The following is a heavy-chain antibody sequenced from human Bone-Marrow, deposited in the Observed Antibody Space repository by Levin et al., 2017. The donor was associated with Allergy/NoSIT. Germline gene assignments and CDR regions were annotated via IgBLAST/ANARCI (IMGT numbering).Heavy chain of an antibody. CDR2: ISLVGTNI. CDR1: GSSSTTYP. D-gene: IGHD3-16*02. Sequence: GGSLRLSCLASGSSSTTYPMNWVRQAPGKGLEWLSYISLVGTNIYYADSVRGRFTISRDAAKNSLFLQMNNLRDEDTAVYYCARRGRVSVSGWGADDNGMDVWGQGATVAVSS. V-gene: IGHV3-48*02. J-gene: IGHJ6*02. CDR3: ARRGRVSVSGWGADDNGMDV.